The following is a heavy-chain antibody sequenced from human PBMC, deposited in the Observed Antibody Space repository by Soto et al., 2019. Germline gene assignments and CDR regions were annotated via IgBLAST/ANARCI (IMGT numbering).Heavy chain of an antibody. CDR1: GYTFTSYA. CDR3: ARRGDGMDV. D-gene: IGHD3-10*01. Sequence: QVQLVQSGAEEKKPGASVKVSCKASGYTFTSYAMHWVRQAPGQRLEWMRWINTGNGNTKYSQKFQGRVPITRDTPASTAYMELSSLRSEDTAVYYCARRGDGMDVWGQGTTVTVSS. V-gene: IGHV1-3*04. J-gene: IGHJ6*02. CDR2: INTGNGNT.